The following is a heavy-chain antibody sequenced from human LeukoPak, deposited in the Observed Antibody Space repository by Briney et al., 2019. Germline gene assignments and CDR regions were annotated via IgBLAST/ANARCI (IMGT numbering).Heavy chain of an antibody. Sequence: GGSLRLSCAASGFTFNNYAMNWVRQAPGKGLEWVSVISGSGGTTYYADSVKGRFTISRDSSKDTLYLQMNSLRAEDTAVYYCAKGSSPFDYWGQGTLVTVSS. D-gene: IGHD6-13*01. CDR2: ISGSGGTT. V-gene: IGHV3-23*01. CDR3: AKGSSPFDY. CDR1: GFTFNNYA. J-gene: IGHJ4*02.